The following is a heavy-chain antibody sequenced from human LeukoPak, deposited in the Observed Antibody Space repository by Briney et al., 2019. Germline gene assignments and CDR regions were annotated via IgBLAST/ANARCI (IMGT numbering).Heavy chain of an antibody. D-gene: IGHD3-9*01. J-gene: IGHJ6*03. V-gene: IGHV3-30*04. CDR2: ISYDGSNK. CDR1: GFTFSSYA. CDR3: AKGVKVPLLRYFSYYMDV. Sequence: GRSLRLSCAASGFTFSSYAMHWVRQAPGKGLEWVAVISYDGSNKYYADSVKGRFTISRDNSKNTLYLQMNSLRAEDTAVYYCAKGVKVPLLRYFSYYMDVWGKGTTVTISS.